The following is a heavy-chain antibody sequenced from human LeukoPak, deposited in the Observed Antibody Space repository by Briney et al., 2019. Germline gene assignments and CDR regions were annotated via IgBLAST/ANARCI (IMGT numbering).Heavy chain of an antibody. D-gene: IGHD2-21*02. J-gene: IGHJ4*02. CDR3: ARDGRCGGDCYAS. Sequence: PGGFLRLSCAASGFTFKSYTMNWVRQAPGKGLEWVSSITSSLSYISYADSVKGRFTISRDNAKNALYLQMNSLRVEDTAVYYCARDGRCGGDCYASWGQGTLVTVSS. V-gene: IGHV3-21*01. CDR2: ITSSLSYI. CDR1: GFTFKSYT.